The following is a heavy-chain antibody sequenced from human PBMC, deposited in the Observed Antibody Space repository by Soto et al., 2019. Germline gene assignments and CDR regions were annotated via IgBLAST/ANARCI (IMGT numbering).Heavy chain of an antibody. D-gene: IGHD2-15*01. J-gene: IGHJ5*02. CDR3: ARLVQLLQGRWFDP. Sequence: SETMSLTCTVSGVNISSGDYYWSWIRQPPGKGLEWVGYIYYSGSTYYNPSLKRRGTISVGTSKNQFSLQLSSVTAADPAVYYCARLVQLLQGRWFDPWGQGTLVTVS. V-gene: IGHV4-30-4*01. CDR2: IYYSGST. CDR1: GVNISSGDYY.